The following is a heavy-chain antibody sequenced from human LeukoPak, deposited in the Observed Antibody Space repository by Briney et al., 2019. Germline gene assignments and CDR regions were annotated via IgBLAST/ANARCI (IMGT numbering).Heavy chain of an antibody. D-gene: IGHD6-13*01. CDR3: ARGFIAAAGTGTFY. J-gene: IGHJ4*02. CDR2: ISSNGGST. CDR1: GFTFSSYA. Sequence: GGSLRLSCAASGFTFSSYAMHWVRQAPGKGLEDVSAISSNGGSTYYANSVKGRFTISRDNSKNTLYLQMGSLRAEDMAVYYCARGFIAAAGTGTFYWGQGTLVTVSS. V-gene: IGHV3-64*01.